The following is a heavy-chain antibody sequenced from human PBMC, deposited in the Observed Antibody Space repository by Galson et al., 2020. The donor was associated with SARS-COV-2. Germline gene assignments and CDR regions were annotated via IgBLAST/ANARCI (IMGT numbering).Heavy chain of an antibody. CDR2: IYHSGST. D-gene: IGHD3-22*01. Sequence: SETLSLTCAVSGYSISSGYYWGWIRQPPGKGLEWIGSIYHSGSTYYNPSLKSRVTISVDTSKNQFSLKLSSVSAADTAVYYCARHSEGVTRIVVLTGGFDYWGQGTLVTVSS. J-gene: IGHJ4*02. CDR3: ARHSEGVTRIVVLTGGFDY. V-gene: IGHV4-38-2*01. CDR1: GYSISSGYY.